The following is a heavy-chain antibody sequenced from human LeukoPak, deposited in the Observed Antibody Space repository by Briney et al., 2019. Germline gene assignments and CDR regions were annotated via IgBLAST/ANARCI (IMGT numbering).Heavy chain of an antibody. CDR2: INTNTGNP. CDR3: ARGIGNERRVY. CDR1: GYTFNTYA. D-gene: IGHD1-1*01. J-gene: IGHJ4*02. Sequence: ASVKVSCKASGYTFNTYAMNWVRQAPGRGLQWMGWINTNTGNPTYAQGFTGRFVFSLDTTVSTAYLQISSLKAEDTAVYYCARGIGNERRVYWGQGTLVTVSS. V-gene: IGHV7-4-1*02.